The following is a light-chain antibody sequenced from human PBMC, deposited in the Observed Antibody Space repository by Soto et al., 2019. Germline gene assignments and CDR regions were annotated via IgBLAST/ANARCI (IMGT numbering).Light chain of an antibody. J-gene: IGLJ2*01. CDR1: SSNIGAGYD. V-gene: IGLV1-40*01. Sequence: QSVLTQPPSVSGAPGQRVTISCTGSSSNIGAGYDVHWYQQLPGTAPKLLTYGNSNRPSGVPDRFSGSKSGTSASLAITGLQAEDEADYYCQSYDSSLIDAVFGGGTKLTVL. CDR2: GNS. CDR3: QSYDSSLIDAV.